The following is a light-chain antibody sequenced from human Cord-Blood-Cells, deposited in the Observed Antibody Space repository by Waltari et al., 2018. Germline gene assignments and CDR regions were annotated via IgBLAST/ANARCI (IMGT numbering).Light chain of an antibody. CDR1: QRVSSN. Sequence: EIVMTQSPATLSVSQGERATLSCRASQRVSSNLAWYQQKPGQAPRLLLYGASTRATGIPARFSGSGSGTEFTLTISSLQSEDFAVYYCQQYNNWPPYTFGQGTKLEIK. CDR3: QQYNNWPPYT. J-gene: IGKJ2*01. V-gene: IGKV3-15*01. CDR2: GAS.